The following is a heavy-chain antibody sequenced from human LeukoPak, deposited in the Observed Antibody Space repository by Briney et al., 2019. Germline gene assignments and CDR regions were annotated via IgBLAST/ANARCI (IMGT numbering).Heavy chain of an antibody. CDR2: INHRGST. Sequence: SETLSLTCAVYGGSFSGYYWSWIRQPPGKGLEWIGEINHRGSTNYNPSLKSRVTVSLDTSKNQFSLKLSSVTAADTAVYYCARAPEAALDWGQGTLVTVSS. V-gene: IGHV4-34*01. CDR3: ARAPEAALD. D-gene: IGHD2-15*01. J-gene: IGHJ4*02. CDR1: GGSFSGYY.